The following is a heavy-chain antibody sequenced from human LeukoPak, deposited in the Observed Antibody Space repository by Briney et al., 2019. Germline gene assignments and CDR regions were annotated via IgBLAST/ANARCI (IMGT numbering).Heavy chain of an antibody. Sequence: SETLSLTCAVYGVSFSGYYWSWLRQPPGKGLEWIGEMNHSGSTNYNPSLKSRVTISGDTSKNQFSLKLSSVTAADTAVYYCARGLGPAVLRYFALFDYWGQGTLVTVSS. CDR2: MNHSGST. V-gene: IGHV4-34*01. CDR1: GVSFSGYY. J-gene: IGHJ4*02. CDR3: ARGLGPAVLRYFALFDY. D-gene: IGHD3-9*01.